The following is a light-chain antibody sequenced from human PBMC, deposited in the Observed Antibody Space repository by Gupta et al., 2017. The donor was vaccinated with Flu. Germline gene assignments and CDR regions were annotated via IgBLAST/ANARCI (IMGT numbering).Light chain of an antibody. J-gene: IGKJ1*01. CDR2: GAS. CDR1: QTVSSN. Sequence: GERATLSCGASQTVSSNLAWYQQKPGQAPRLLIYGASTRATGIPARFSGSGSGTEFTLTISSLQSEDFAVYYCQQYNNWPPKFGQGTKVEIK. V-gene: IGKV3-15*01. CDR3: QQYNNWPPK.